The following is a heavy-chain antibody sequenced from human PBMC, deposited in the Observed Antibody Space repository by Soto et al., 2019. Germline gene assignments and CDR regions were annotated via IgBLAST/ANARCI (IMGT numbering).Heavy chain of an antibody. J-gene: IGHJ3*02. V-gene: IGHV4-59*01. CDR3: ARRYGSAFDI. CDR1: GGSISSYY. Sequence: QVQLQESGPGLVKPSETLSLTCTVSGGSISSYYWSWIRQPPEKGLEWIGYIYYSGSTNYNTSLNSRVTLSVDTSKIHFFLTLSSVASADTTVHFCARRYGSAFDIWGQGTMVTVSS. D-gene: IGHD3-10*01. CDR2: IYYSGST.